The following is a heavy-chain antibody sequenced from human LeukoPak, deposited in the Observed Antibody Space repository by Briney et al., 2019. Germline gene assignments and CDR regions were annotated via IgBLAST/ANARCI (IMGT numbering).Heavy chain of an antibody. V-gene: IGHV4-31*03. CDR1: GGSISSGGYY. CDR2: IYYSGST. Sequence: SQTLSLTCTVSGGSISSGGYYWSWIRQHPGKGLEWIGYIYYSGSTYYNPSLKSRVNISVDTSKNQFSLKLSSVTAADTAVYYCASVPGWGNWFDPWGQGTLVTVSS. D-gene: IGHD3-16*01. CDR3: ASVPGWGNWFDP. J-gene: IGHJ5*02.